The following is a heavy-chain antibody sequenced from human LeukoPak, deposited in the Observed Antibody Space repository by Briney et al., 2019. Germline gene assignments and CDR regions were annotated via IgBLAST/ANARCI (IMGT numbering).Heavy chain of an antibody. D-gene: IGHD2-2*01. J-gene: IGHJ6*02. CDR2: ISAYNGNT. V-gene: IGHV1-18*01. CDR3: ARVLAFVVVPAAMVSPSEGMDV. Sequence: GASVKVSCKASGYTFTSYGISWVRQAPGQGLEWMGWISAYNGNTNYAQKLQGRVTMTTDTSTSTAYMELRSLRSDDTAVYYCARVLAFVVVPAAMVSPSEGMDVWGQGTTVTVSS. CDR1: GYTFTSYG.